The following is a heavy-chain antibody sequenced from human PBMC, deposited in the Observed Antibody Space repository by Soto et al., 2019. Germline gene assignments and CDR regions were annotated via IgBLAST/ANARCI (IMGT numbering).Heavy chain of an antibody. Sequence: SETLSLTCAVYGGSFSGYYWSWIRQPPGKGLEWIGEINHSGSTNYNPSLKSRVAISVDTSKNQFSLKLSSVTAADTAVYYCARVSGTTTSPFDYWGQGTLVTVSS. D-gene: IGHD1-1*01. CDR3: ARVSGTTTSPFDY. CDR2: INHSGST. V-gene: IGHV4-34*01. J-gene: IGHJ4*02. CDR1: GGSFSGYY.